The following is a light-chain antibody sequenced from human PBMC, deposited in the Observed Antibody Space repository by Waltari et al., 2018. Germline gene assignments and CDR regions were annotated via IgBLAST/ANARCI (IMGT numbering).Light chain of an antibody. CDR2: GAS. CDR1: QSVSRF. Sequence: EIVFPQSPGTLSLSPGERGTLSCRASQSVSRFLAWYQQKPGPAPRLLIYGASTRATGIPDRFSGSGSGTDFSLTISRLEPEDFAVYYCQKYDRLPATFGQGTKVEIK. CDR3: QKYDRLPAT. J-gene: IGKJ1*01. V-gene: IGKV3-20*01.